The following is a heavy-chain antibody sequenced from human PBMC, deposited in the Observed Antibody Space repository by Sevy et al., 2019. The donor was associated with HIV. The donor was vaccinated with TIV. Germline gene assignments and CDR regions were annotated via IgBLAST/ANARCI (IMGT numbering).Heavy chain of an antibody. D-gene: IGHD3-3*01. V-gene: IGHV3-30-3*01. CDR3: ARVLSYDFWSGYPYSMDV. CDR1: GFTFSNYA. Sequence: GGSLRLSCAASGFTFSNYAMYWVRQAPGKGLEWVAVISYDGSNKYYADSVKGRFTISRDNSKNTLYLQMNSLRAKDTAVYYCARVLSYDFWSGYPYSMDVWGQGTTVTVSS. CDR2: ISYDGSNK. J-gene: IGHJ6*02.